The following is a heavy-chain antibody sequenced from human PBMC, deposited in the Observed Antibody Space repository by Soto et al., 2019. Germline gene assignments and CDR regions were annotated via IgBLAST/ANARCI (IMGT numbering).Heavy chain of an antibody. CDR3: ARGDHYESRGYNNAFDV. D-gene: IGHD1-1*01. V-gene: IGHV1-46*01. CDR2: INPSDDST. J-gene: IGHJ3*01. CDR1: GDSFSSYY. Sequence: QVQLVQSGAEVKKPGASVKVSCKASGDSFSSYYMHWVRQAPGQGLRWMGIINPSDDSTTYAQNFQGRLTMTRDTSTRTVYMELSSLRSEDTAVYYCARGDHYESRGYNNAFDVWGQGTMVTVSS.